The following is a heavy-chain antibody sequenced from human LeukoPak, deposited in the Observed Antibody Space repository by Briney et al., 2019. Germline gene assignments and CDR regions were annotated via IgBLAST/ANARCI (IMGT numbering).Heavy chain of an antibody. D-gene: IGHD2-21*01. V-gene: IGHV4-34*01. CDR2: INHSGST. J-gene: IGHJ4*02. CDR3: ARYSFPLFDY. Sequence: PSETLSLTCAVYGGSFSGYYWSWIRQPPGKGLEWIGEINHSGSTNYNPSLKSRVTISVDTSKNQFSLKLSSMTAADTAVYYCARYSFPLFDYWGQGTLVTVSS. CDR1: GGSFSGYY.